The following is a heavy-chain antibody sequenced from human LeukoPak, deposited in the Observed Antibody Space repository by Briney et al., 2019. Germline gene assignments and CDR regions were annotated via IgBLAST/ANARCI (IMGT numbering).Heavy chain of an antibody. V-gene: IGHV3-23*01. D-gene: IGHD2-2*01. Sequence: GGSLRLSCAASGFTFSSYAMNWVRRAPGKGLEWVSAISGSGDTTYYADSVKGRFTISRDNSKNTLYLQMNSLRAEDTAVYSCAKVALLGYCRSASCPLDYWGQGTLVTVSS. CDR1: GFTFSSYA. CDR2: ISGSGDTT. J-gene: IGHJ4*02. CDR3: AKVALLGYCRSASCPLDY.